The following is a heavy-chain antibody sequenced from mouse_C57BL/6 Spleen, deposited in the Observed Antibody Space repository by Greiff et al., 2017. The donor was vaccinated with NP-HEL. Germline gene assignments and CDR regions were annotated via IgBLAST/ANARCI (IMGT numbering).Heavy chain of an antibody. D-gene: IGHD2-3*01. J-gene: IGHJ1*03. V-gene: IGHV5-6*01. CDR2: ISSGGSYT. CDR3: ARSYDGYRDWYFDV. CDR1: GFTFSSYG. Sequence: DVQLQESGGDLVKPGGSLKLSCAASGFTFSSYGMSWVRQTPDKRLEWVATISSGGSYTYYPDSVKGRFTISRDNAKNTLYLQMSSLKSEDTAMYYCARSYDGYRDWYFDVWGTGTTVTVSS.